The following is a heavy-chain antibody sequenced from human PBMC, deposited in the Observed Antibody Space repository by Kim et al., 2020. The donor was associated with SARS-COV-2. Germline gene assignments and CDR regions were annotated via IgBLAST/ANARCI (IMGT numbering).Heavy chain of an antibody. CDR2: ISSNGGST. V-gene: IGHV3-64D*06. J-gene: IGHJ4*02. Sequence: GGSLRLSCSASGFTFSSYAMHWVRQAPGKGLEYVSAISSNGGSTYYADSVKGRFAISRDNSKNTLYLQMSSLRAEETAVYYCVKPSPVSYSLFPYYFDYWGQGTLVTVSS. CDR1: GFTFSSYA. D-gene: IGHD3-10*01. CDR3: VKPSPVSYSLFPYYFDY.